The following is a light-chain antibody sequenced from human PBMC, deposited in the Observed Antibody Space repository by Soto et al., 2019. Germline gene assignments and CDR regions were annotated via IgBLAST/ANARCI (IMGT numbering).Light chain of an antibody. CDR2: VNTDGSH. V-gene: IGLV4-69*01. CDR3: QTWGAGFSVV. CDR1: SGHSSYA. J-gene: IGLJ2*01. Sequence: QSVLTQSPSASASLGASVKLTCTLSSGHSSYAIAWHQQQPEKGPRYLMKVNTDGSHNKGDGIPDRFSGSSFGAERYLTISSLQSEDEADYYCQTWGAGFSVVFGGGTKVTVL.